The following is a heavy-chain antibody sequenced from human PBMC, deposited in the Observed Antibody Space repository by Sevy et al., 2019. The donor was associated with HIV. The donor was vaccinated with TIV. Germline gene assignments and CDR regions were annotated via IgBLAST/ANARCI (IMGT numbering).Heavy chain of an antibody. CDR2: IIPIFGTT. V-gene: IGHV1-69*06. CDR1: GGTFNSYG. D-gene: IGHD3-22*01. CDR3: ALDSNAYDI. Sequence: ASVKLSCKASGGTFNSYGINWVRHAPGQGLEWMGGIIPIFGTTNYAQKFQGRVTITADKSTSTVHMELSSLRSEDTAEYYCALDSNAYDIWGQGTMVTVSS. J-gene: IGHJ3*02.